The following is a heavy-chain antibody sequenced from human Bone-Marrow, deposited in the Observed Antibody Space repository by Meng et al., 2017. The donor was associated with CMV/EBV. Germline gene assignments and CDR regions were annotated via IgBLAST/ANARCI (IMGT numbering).Heavy chain of an antibody. V-gene: IGHV4-34*01. D-gene: IGHD2-15*01. CDR2: INHSGST. CDR1: GGSFSGYY. Sequence: SETLSLTCAVYGGSFSGYYWSWIRQPPGKGLEWIGEINHSGSTNYNPSLKSRVTISVDTSKNQFSLKLSSVTAADTAVYYCARCSYYYYGMDVWDQGTTVTVSS. CDR3: ARCSYYYYGMDV. J-gene: IGHJ6*02.